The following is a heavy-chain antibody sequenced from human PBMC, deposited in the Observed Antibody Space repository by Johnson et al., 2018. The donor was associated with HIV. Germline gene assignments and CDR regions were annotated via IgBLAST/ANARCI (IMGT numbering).Heavy chain of an antibody. D-gene: IGHD4-17*01. Sequence: VQLLESGGGLVQPGRSLRLSCTASGFTFGDYAMSWVRQAPGKGLEWVGFIRSKAYGGTTEYAASVKGRFTISRDDSKNTLYLQMNSLRIEDTAVYYCAKGPLGYGDYHAFDIWGQGTKVTVSS. CDR3: AKGPLGYGDYHAFDI. J-gene: IGHJ3*02. CDR2: IRSKAYGGTT. CDR1: GFTFGDYA. V-gene: IGHV3-49*04.